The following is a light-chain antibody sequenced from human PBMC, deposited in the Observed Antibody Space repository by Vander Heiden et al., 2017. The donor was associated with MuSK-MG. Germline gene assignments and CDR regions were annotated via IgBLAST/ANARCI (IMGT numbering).Light chain of an antibody. CDR2: DAS. CDR1: QSVSSY. J-gene: IGKJ5*01. V-gene: IGKV3-11*02. Sequence: EIVLTQSPATLSLSPGERATLSCRASQSVSSYLAWYQQKPGQAPRLLIYDASNRATGIPARFSGSGYGRDFTLTISSREPEDFAVYYCQQPSNWPPITFGQGTRLEIK. CDR3: QQPSNWPPIT.